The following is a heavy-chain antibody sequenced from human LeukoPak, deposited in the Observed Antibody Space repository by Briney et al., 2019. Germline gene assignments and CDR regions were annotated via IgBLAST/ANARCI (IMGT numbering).Heavy chain of an antibody. Sequence: ASVKVSCKCSGYTFTSYGITWVRQAPGQGLEWMGWISAYNGNTKSAQKIQGRVTMTTDRSTSTAYLELSSLRSDDTAVYYCARGTYLDYWGQGTLLTVSS. CDR3: ARGTYLDY. V-gene: IGHV1-18*01. CDR1: GYTFTSYG. J-gene: IGHJ4*02. CDR2: ISAYNGNT.